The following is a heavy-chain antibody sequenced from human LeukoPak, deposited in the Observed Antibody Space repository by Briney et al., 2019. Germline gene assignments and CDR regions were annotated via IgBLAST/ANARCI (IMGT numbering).Heavy chain of an antibody. Sequence: GESLRLSCAASGFTFDDYAMHWVRQAPGKGLEWVSGISWNSGSIGYADSVKGRFTISRDNAKNSLYLQMNSLRAEDTALYYCAKSGVLESLDYGDEWGPAPPWSGAFDIWGQGTMVTVSS. CDR3: AKSGVLESLDYGDEWGPAPPWSGAFDI. CDR2: ISWNSGSI. J-gene: IGHJ3*02. CDR1: GFTFDDYA. D-gene: IGHD4-17*01. V-gene: IGHV3-9*01.